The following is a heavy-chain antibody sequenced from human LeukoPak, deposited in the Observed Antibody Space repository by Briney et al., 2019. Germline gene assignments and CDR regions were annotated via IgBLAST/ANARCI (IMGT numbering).Heavy chain of an antibody. CDR2: INHSGST. CDR3: ARGYWGSGY. J-gene: IGHJ4*02. V-gene: IGHV4-34*01. Sequence: SETLSLTCAVYGGSFSGHYWSWIRQPPGKGLEWIGEINHSGSTNYNPSLKSRVTISVDTSKNQFSLKLSSVTAADTAVYYCARGYWGSGYWGQGTLVTVSS. D-gene: IGHD7-27*01. CDR1: GGSFSGHY.